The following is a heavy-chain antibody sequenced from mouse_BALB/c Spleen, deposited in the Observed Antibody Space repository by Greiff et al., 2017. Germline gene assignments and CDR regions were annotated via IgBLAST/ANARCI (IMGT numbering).Heavy chain of an antibody. CDR1: GYAFSSYW. V-gene: IGHV1-80*01. CDR2: IYPGDGDT. D-gene: IGHD1-1*01. J-gene: IGHJ1*01. Sequence: VKLMESGAELVRPGSSVKISCKASGYAFSSYWMNWVKQRPGQGLEWIGQIYPGDGDTNYNGKFKGKATLTADKSSSTAYMQLSSLTSEDSAVYFCARGGGSSYGWYFDVWGAGTTVTVSS. CDR3: ARGGGSSYGWYFDV.